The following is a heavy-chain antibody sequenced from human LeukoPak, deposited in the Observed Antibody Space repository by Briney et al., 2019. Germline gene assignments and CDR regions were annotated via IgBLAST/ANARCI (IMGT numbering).Heavy chain of an antibody. D-gene: IGHD3-10*01. CDR2: ISSSGSTI. CDR1: GFTFSDYY. Sequence: GGSLRLSCAASGFTFSDYYMSWIRQAPGKGLEWVSYISSSGSTIYYADSVKGRFTISRDNSKNTLYLQMNSLRAEDTAVYYCARAGTYLDYYYMDVWGKGTTVTVSS. V-gene: IGHV3-11*04. J-gene: IGHJ6*03. CDR3: ARAGTYLDYYYMDV.